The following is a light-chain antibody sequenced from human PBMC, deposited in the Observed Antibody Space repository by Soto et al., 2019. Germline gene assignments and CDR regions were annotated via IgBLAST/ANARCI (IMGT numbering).Light chain of an antibody. V-gene: IGKV1-5*03. J-gene: IGKJ1*01. CDR3: QQYDKFSHT. Sequence: DIQMTQSPSTLPASVGDRVTITCRASETINNWLAWYQQKPGKAPNLLIYKASTLESGVPSRFSGSGSGTEFTLTISSLQPDDFATYYCQQYDKFSHTFGQGTKVEIK. CDR1: ETINNW. CDR2: KAS.